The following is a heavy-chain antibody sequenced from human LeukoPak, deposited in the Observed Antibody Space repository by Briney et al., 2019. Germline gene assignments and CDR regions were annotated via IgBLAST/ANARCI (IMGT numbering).Heavy chain of an antibody. V-gene: IGHV3-74*01. CDR3: ARGRYYLDS. D-gene: IGHD1-14*01. J-gene: IGHJ4*02. CDR1: GFTFSTYW. CDR2: FNSDGRST. Sequence: GGSLRLSCAASGFTFSTYWMHWVRQAPGKGLMWVSRFNSDGRSTYYADSVKGRFTISRDNAKNTLYLHMNSLRAEDTAVYYCARGRYYLDSWGQGTLVTVSS.